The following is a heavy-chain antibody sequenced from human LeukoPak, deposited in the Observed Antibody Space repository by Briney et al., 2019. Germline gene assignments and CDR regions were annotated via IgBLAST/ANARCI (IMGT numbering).Heavy chain of an antibody. CDR3: ARDSGYSSSWATFDY. CDR2: IGDTGRAK. Sequence: GRSLRLSCAASGFTFSRHGMHWVRQAPGKGLEWVAVIGDTGRAKYYADSVEGRFTASRDNFKNTLYLEMNSLRYDDTALYYCARDSGYSSSWATFDYWGQGTLVTVSS. V-gene: IGHV3-30*03. CDR1: GFTFSRHG. D-gene: IGHD6-13*01. J-gene: IGHJ4*02.